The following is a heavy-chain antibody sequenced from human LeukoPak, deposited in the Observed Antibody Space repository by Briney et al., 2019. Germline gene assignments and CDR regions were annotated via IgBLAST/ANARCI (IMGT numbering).Heavy chain of an antibody. V-gene: IGHV3-53*01. CDR2: IYSGGSA. CDR3: AKVHGVPY. Sequence: GGSLRLSCAASGFTVSSNYMSWVRQAPGKGLEWVSVIYSGGSAYYADSVKGRFTISRDDSKNMVYLQMDSLRAEDTAVYYCAKVHGVPYWGQGTLVTVSS. D-gene: IGHD1-1*01. CDR1: GFTVSSNY. J-gene: IGHJ4*02.